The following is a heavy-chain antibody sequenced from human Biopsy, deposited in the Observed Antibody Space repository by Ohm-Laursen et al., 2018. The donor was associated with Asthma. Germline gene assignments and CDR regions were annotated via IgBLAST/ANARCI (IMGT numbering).Heavy chain of an antibody. V-gene: IGHV3-53*01. CDR1: GFAVSRDH. CDR2: IYNGGTS. J-gene: IGHJ4*02. D-gene: IGHD3-22*01. Sequence: SLRLSCSASGFAVSRDHMFWVRQAPGKGLEWVSVIYNGGTSHTADSVGGRFTISRDYSKNTLYLQMHSLRAEDTAVYYCARGDSSNWSHYYFDYWGQGTLVTVSS. CDR3: ARGDSSNWSHYYFDY.